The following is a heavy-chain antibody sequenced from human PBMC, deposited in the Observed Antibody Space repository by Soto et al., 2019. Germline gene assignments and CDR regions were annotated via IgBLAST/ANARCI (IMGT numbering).Heavy chain of an antibody. D-gene: IGHD6-13*01. CDR3: AREVAADGTFREDVFDI. CDR2: IIPIFTTT. J-gene: IGHJ3*02. Sequence: QVHLVQSGAEVKKPGSSVKVSCKASVGTFSNHAINWVRQAPGQGLEWMGRIIPIFTTTNYAQKFQGRVTIPADESTITAYMERSSLKHDDTAVYYCAREVAADGTFREDVFDIWGQGTLVTVSS. V-gene: IGHV1-69*12. CDR1: VGTFSNHA.